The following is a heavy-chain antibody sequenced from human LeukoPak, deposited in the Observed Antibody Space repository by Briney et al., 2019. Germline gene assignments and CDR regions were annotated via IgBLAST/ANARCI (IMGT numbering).Heavy chain of an antibody. CDR1: GGSISSSSYS. CDR3: ATYGGTRLRYWGCFDY. D-gene: IGHD3-9*01. Sequence: SETLSLTCTVSGGSISSSSYSWGWIRQPPGKGLEWIGTIYYSGSTYYNPSLKSRVTISVDTSKNQFSLKLSSVTAADTAVYYCATYGGTRLRYWGCFDYWGQGTLVTVSS. J-gene: IGHJ4*02. V-gene: IGHV4-39*01. CDR2: IYYSGST.